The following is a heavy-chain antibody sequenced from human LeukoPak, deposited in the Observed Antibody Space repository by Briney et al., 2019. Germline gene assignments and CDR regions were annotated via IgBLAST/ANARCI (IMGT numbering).Heavy chain of an antibody. Sequence: KPGGSLRLSCAASGFTFSDYYMSWIRQAPGKGLEWVSYISSSGSTIYYADSVKGRFTISRDNAKNSLYLQMNSLRAEDTAVYYCARDPLGYCSGGSCYSFWFDPWGQGTLVTVSS. D-gene: IGHD2-15*01. CDR2: ISSSGSTI. V-gene: IGHV3-11*01. J-gene: IGHJ5*02. CDR3: ARDPLGYCSGGSCYSFWFDP. CDR1: GFTFSDYY.